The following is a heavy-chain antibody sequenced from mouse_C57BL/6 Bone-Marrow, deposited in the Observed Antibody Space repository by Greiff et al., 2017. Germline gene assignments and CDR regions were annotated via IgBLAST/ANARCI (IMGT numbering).Heavy chain of an antibody. Sequence: EVMLVESGGGLVKPGGSLKLSCAASGFNFSSYAMSWVRQTPEKRLEWVATISDGGSYTYYPDNVKGRVTISRDTAKNNLYLQLSHLKSEDTAMYYCAIDSYYSRFAYWGQGTLVTVSA. CDR3: AIDSYYSRFAY. J-gene: IGHJ3*01. D-gene: IGHD1-1*01. CDR2: ISDGGSYT. CDR1: GFNFSSYA. V-gene: IGHV5-4*01.